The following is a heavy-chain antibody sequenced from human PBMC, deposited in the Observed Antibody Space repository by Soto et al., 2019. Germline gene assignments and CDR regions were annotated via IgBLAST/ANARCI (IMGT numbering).Heavy chain of an antibody. CDR3: AREGGYSYGFDY. V-gene: IGHV1-8*01. CDR2: MNPNSGNT. CDR1: GYTFTSYD. Sequence: QVQLVQSGAEVKKPGASVKVSCKASGYTFTSYDINWVRQATGQGLEWMGWMNPNSGNTGYAQKFQGRVTMSRNTSISTXYXXLXSLRSEDTAVYYCAREGGYSYGFDYWGQGTLVTVSS. D-gene: IGHD5-18*01. J-gene: IGHJ4*02.